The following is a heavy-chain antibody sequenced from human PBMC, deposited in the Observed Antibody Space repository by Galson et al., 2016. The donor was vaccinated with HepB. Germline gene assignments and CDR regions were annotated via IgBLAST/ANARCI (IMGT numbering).Heavy chain of an antibody. Sequence: SVKVSCKASGYTFTSYALLWVRQAPGQRPEWMGWINIGKGRTIYSQNFQGRITLTRDTTASTAYMDLSSLRSADTAVYYCARGGWSFDYWGQGTLITVSS. D-gene: IGHD6-19*01. CDR3: ARGGWSFDY. J-gene: IGHJ4*02. CDR1: GYTFTSYA. V-gene: IGHV1-3*04. CDR2: INIGKGRT.